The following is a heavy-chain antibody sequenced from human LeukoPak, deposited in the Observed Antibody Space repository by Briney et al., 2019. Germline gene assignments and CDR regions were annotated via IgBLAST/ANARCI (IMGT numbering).Heavy chain of an antibody. J-gene: IGHJ4*02. CDR2: INSDGSST. Sequence: GGSLRLSCVVSGFTFSSYWMHWVRQAPGKGLVWVSRINSDGSSTSYADSVKGRFTISRDNAKNSLYLQMNSLRAEDTAVYYCARGGYSYGFLFDYWGQGTLVTVSS. D-gene: IGHD5-18*01. V-gene: IGHV3-74*01. CDR1: GFTFSSYW. CDR3: ARGGYSYGFLFDY.